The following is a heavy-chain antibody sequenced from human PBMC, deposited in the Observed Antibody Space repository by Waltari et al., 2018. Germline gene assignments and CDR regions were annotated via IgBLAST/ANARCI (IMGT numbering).Heavy chain of an antibody. Sequence: EVQLVESGGGLVQPGGSLRLSCAASGFTFSSYSMNWVRPAPGKGLEWVAYISSSRSTIYYADAVKGRFTISRDNAKNSLYLQMNSLRAEDTAVYYCARGSMVRGVIRPFDIWGQGTMVTVSS. CDR3: ARGSMVRGVIRPFDI. V-gene: IGHV3-48*01. CDR1: GFTFSSYS. CDR2: ISSSRSTI. D-gene: IGHD3-10*01. J-gene: IGHJ3*02.